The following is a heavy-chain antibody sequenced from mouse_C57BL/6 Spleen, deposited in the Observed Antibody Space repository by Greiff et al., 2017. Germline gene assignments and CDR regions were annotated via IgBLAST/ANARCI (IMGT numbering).Heavy chain of an antibody. J-gene: IGHJ2*01. Sequence: EVMLVESGGGLVQPGGSMKLSCVASGFTFSNYWMNCVRQSPEKGLEWVAQIRLKSDNYATHYAESVKGRFTISRDDSKSSVYLQMNNLRAEDTGIYYCTGLLRSYFDYWGQGTTLTVSS. V-gene: IGHV6-3*01. CDR2: IRLKSDNYAT. CDR1: GFTFSNYW. CDR3: TGLLRSYFDY. D-gene: IGHD1-1*01.